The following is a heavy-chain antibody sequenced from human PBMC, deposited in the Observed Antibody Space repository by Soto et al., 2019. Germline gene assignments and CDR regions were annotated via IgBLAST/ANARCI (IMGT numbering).Heavy chain of an antibody. V-gene: IGHV3-30*18. D-gene: IGHD5-18*01. Sequence: PGGSLRLSCAASGFTFSTSGMHWVRQAPGKGLEWVAMISYDGDNKYYTDSVKGRFTISRDNSKNTLYLEMNSLRDEDTAVYYCAKDREPLWLVPYYGMDVWGQGTTVTVSS. CDR2: ISYDGDNK. CDR3: AKDREPLWLVPYYGMDV. CDR1: GFTFSTSG. J-gene: IGHJ6*02.